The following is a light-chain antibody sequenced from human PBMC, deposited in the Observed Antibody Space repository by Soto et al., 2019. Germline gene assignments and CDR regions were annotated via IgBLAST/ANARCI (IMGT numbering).Light chain of an antibody. J-gene: IGKJ1*01. CDR2: GAS. Sequence: EILMTQSPATLSVSPGDSVTLSCRASQSVGSNLAWFQQKPGQASRLLIFGASTRATGIPARFSGSGSGTDFPLTISLQSEDCEVYYCQQYNNWPVTFGQGTQVDIK. V-gene: IGKV3-15*01. CDR1: QSVGSN. CDR3: QQYNNWPVT.